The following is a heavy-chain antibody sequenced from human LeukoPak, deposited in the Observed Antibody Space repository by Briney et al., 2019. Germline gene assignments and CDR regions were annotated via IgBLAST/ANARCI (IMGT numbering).Heavy chain of an antibody. J-gene: IGHJ4*02. Sequence: ASVKVSCKVSGYTLTELSMHWVRQAPGKGLEWMGGLDPEDGETIYAQKFQGRVTMTEDTSTDTAYMELSSLRSEDTAVYYCATALYCSGGSCQQDYWGQGTLVTVSS. V-gene: IGHV1-24*01. CDR2: LDPEDGET. D-gene: IGHD2-15*01. CDR3: ATALYCSGGSCQQDY. CDR1: GYTLTELS.